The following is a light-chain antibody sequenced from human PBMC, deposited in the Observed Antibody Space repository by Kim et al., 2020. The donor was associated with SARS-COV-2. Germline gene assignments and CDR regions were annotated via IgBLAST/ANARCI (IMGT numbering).Light chain of an antibody. CDR2: GAF. CDR1: QSITSN. Sequence: PGETATLSCKTSQSITSNLAWYQQKPGQAPRLLIHGAFSRATGVPARFSGSGSGTEFTLTITSLQSEDIGVYYCHEYHNWPRNTFGQGTKVDIK. J-gene: IGKJ2*01. V-gene: IGKV3-15*01. CDR3: HEYHNWPRNT.